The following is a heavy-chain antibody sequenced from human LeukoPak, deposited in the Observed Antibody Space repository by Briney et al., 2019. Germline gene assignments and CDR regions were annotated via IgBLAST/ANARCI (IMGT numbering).Heavy chain of an antibody. J-gene: IGHJ4*02. CDR1: GGTLSSYA. CDR2: IIPIFGTA. Sequence: SVKVSCKASGGTLSSYAISWVRQAPGQGLEWMGGIIPIFGTANYAQKFQGRVTITTDESTSTAYMELSSLRSEDTAVYYCARGASPYDSSSPLDWGQGTLVTVSS. CDR3: ARGASPYDSSSPLD. V-gene: IGHV1-69*05. D-gene: IGHD6-6*01.